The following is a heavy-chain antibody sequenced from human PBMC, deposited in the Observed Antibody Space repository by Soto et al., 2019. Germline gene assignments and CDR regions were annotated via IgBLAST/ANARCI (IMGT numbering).Heavy chain of an antibody. CDR1: GFTFSSYA. CDR2: ISGSGGST. V-gene: IGHV3-23*01. Sequence: GGSLRLSCAASGFTFSSYAMSWVRQAPGKGLEWVSAISGSGGSTYYADSVKGRFTISRDNSKNTLYLQMNSLRAEDTAVYYCAKSVYGPPRGSLDYWGQGTLVTVSS. J-gene: IGHJ4*02. D-gene: IGHD4-17*01. CDR3: AKSVYGPPRGSLDY.